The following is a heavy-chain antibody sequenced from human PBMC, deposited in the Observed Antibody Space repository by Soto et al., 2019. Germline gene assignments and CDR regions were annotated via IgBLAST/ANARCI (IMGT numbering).Heavy chain of an antibody. CDR2: INAGNGNT. CDR1: GYTFTSYA. V-gene: IGHV1-3*01. Sequence: GASVKVSCKASGYTFTSYAMHWVRQAPGQRLEWMGWINAGNGNTKYSQKFQGRVTITRDTSASTAYMELSSLRSEDTAVYYCARIAARFYYYYGMDVWGQGTTVTVSS. CDR3: ARIAARFYYYYGMDV. J-gene: IGHJ6*02. D-gene: IGHD6-6*01.